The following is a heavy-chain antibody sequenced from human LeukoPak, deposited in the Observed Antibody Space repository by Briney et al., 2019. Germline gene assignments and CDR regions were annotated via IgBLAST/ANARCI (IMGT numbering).Heavy chain of an antibody. D-gene: IGHD2-2*01. V-gene: IGHV3-23*01. Sequence: GGSLRLSCAASGFTFSSYAMSWVRQAPGKGLEWVSAISGSGGSTYYADSVKGRFTISRDNSKITLYLQMNSLRAEDTALYYCAKAVVIVPSATPFDYWGQGTLVTVSS. J-gene: IGHJ4*02. CDR2: ISGSGGST. CDR3: AKAVVIVPSATPFDY. CDR1: GFTFSSYA.